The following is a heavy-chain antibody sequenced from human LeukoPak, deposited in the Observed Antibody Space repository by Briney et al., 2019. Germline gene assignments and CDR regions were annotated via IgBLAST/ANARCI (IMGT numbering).Heavy chain of an antibody. D-gene: IGHD6-6*01. V-gene: IGHV1-46*01. CDR1: GYTFTRYY. Sequence: ASVKVSCKASGYTFTRYYMHWVRQAPGQGLEWMGIINPSGGSTSNVQKFQGRVTMTRDTSTSTVYMELSSLRSEDTAVYYCARVLSSSRRHDAFDIWGQGTMVTVSS. CDR3: ARVLSSSRRHDAFDI. CDR2: INPSGGST. J-gene: IGHJ3*02.